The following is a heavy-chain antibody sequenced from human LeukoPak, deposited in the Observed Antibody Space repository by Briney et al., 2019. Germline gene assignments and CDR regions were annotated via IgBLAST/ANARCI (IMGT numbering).Heavy chain of an antibody. D-gene: IGHD3-22*01. J-gene: IGHJ3*02. CDR3: ARAKLYYDSSGYMSRFAFDI. CDR2: IIPIFGTA. V-gene: IGHV1-69*13. CDR1: GGTFSSYV. Sequence: SVKVSCKASGGTFSSYVISWVRQAPGQGLEWMGGIIPIFGTANYAQKFQGRVTITADESTSTAYMELSSLRSEDTAVYYCARAKLYYDSSGYMSRFAFDIWGQGTMVTVSS.